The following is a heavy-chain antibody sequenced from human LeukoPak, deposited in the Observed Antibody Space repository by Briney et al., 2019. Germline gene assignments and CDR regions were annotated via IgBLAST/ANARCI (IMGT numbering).Heavy chain of an antibody. J-gene: IGHJ4*02. D-gene: IGHD3-9*01. Sequence: ASVKVSCKASGYTFTSYGISWVRQAPGQGLEWMGWIGAYNGNTNYAQKLQGRVTMTTDTSTSTAYMELRSLRSDDTAVYYCARDHAYYDILTGYYDPPKIIDYWGQGTLVTVSS. CDR2: IGAYNGNT. V-gene: IGHV1-18*01. CDR1: GYTFTSYG. CDR3: ARDHAYYDILTGYYDPPKIIDY.